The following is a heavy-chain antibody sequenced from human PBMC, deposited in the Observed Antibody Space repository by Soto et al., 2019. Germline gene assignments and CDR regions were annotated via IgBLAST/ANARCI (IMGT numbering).Heavy chain of an antibody. V-gene: IGHV4-30-4*01. D-gene: IGHD4-17*01. CDR2: IYYSGGT. CDR1: GGSISSGDSY. CDR3: ARESTVTTSLWFDP. Sequence: QVQLQESGPGLVKPSQTLSLTCTVSGGSISSGDSYWSWIRHPPGKGLEWIGYIYYSGGTCYNPSRESRVTISVDTSKSQCALKLSSVTAADTAVYYCARESTVTTSLWFDPWGQGTLVTVSS. J-gene: IGHJ5*02.